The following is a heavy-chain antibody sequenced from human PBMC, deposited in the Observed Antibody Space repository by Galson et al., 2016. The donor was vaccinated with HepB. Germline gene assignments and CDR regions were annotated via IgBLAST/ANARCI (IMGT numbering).Heavy chain of an antibody. CDR1: GYTFPNYW. CDR3: AVNLLPAATGAASKALEI. CDR2: IDPTDSYT. Sequence: QSGAEVKKPGTSLRVSCKASGYTFPNYWITWVRQMPGKGLEWMGKIDPTDSYTKYSPSFEGHVTFSADKSINTVYLHWSSLKASDAAMYYCAVNLLPAATGAASKALEIWRQRTMVIVSS. J-gene: IGHJ3*02. D-gene: IGHD2-15*01. V-gene: IGHV5-10-1*01.